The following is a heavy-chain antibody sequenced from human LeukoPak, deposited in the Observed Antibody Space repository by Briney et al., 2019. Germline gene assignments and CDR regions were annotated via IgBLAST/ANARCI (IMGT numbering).Heavy chain of an antibody. D-gene: IGHD3-10*01. CDR1: GLTFSSYN. V-gene: IGHV3-48*04. CDR2: ISSSGSTI. CDR3: ARFGYGSWFDP. Sequence: GALRLSCAASGLTFSSYNMNWVRQAPGKGLEWVSYISSSGSTIYYADSVKGRFTISRDNAKNSLYLQMNSLRAEDTAVYYCARFGYGSWFDPWGQGTLVTVSS. J-gene: IGHJ5*02.